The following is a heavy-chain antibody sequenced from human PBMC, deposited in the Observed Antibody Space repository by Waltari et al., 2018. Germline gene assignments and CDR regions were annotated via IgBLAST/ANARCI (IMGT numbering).Heavy chain of an antibody. J-gene: IGHJ4*02. CDR3: ARVARRGYSYGPYFDY. D-gene: IGHD5-18*01. CDR1: GYTFTSSG. V-gene: IGHV1-18*01. Sequence: QVQLVQSGAEVKKPGASVKVSCKASGYTFTSSGISWERQAPGQGLEWMGWSSAYNGNTNDAQKRQGRVTMTTDTSTSTAYMELRSLRADDTAVYYCARVARRGYSYGPYFDYWGQGTLVTVSS. CDR2: SSAYNGNT.